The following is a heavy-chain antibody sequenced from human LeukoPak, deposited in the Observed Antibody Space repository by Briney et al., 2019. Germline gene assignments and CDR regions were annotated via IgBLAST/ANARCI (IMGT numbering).Heavy chain of an antibody. D-gene: IGHD6-13*01. CDR2: MNPNSGNT. J-gene: IGHJ4*02. CDR3: ARGIAAAGTPLEFDY. CDR1: GYTSTSYD. V-gene: IGHV1-8*01. Sequence: ASVKVSCKASGYTSTSYDINWVRQATGQGLEWMGWMNPNSGNTGYAQKFQGRVTMTRNTSISTAYMELSSLRSEDTAVYYCARGIAAAGTPLEFDYWGQGTLVTVSS.